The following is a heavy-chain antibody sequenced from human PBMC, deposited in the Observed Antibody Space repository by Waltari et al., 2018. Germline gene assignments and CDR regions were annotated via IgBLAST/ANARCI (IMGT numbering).Heavy chain of an antibody. D-gene: IGHD6-6*01. CDR1: GYTFTSCY. CDR3: AREGSSSSALDY. Sequence: QVQLVQSGAEVKKPGASVKVSCKASGYTFTSCYMHWVRQAPGQGLEWIGIINPSGGGTNYAQKFQGRVTMSRDTSTTTVYMELSSLRSEDTAVYYCAREGSSSSALDYWGQGTLVTVSS. J-gene: IGHJ4*02. CDR2: INPSGGGT. V-gene: IGHV1-46*01.